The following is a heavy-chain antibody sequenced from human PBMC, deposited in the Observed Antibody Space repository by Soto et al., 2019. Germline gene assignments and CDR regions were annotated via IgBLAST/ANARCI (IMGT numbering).Heavy chain of an antibody. CDR1: WFTFSSQW. V-gene: IGHV3-21*01. CDR2: ISSSSSYI. Sequence: GGSPRLCRGAPWFTFSSQWIKWGRQAPGEGRDWVSSISSSSSYIYYADSVKGRFTISRDNAKNSLYLQMNSLRAEDTAVYYCARDSPSPSDYTVTTLDWGQGTLVTVSS. CDR3: ARDSPSPSDYTVTTLD. J-gene: IGHJ4*02. D-gene: IGHD4-17*01.